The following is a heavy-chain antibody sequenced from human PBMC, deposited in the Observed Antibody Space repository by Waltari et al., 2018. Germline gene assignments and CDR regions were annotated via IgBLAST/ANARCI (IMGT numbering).Heavy chain of an antibody. J-gene: IGHJ4*02. CDR3: ARGPTMIRKGYFDY. V-gene: IGHV4-39*07. CDR2: IYYSGNT. Sequence: QLQLQESGPGLVKPSETLSLNCNVSGASISTSSCYWGWIRQPPGKGLEWNGNIYYSGNTYHNPSLKSRVTISVDTSKNQFSLKLSSVTAADTAVYYCARGPTMIRKGYFDYWGQGTLVTVSS. D-gene: IGHD3-22*01. CDR1: GASISTSSCY.